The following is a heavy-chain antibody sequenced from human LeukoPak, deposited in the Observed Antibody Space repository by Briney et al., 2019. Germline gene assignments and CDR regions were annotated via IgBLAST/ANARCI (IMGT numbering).Heavy chain of an antibody. V-gene: IGHV3-9*01. J-gene: IGHJ6*02. Sequence: GGSLRLSCAASGFTFDDYAMHWVRQAPGKGLEWVSGISWNSGNIGYADSVKGRLTISRDNAKNSLYLQMNSLRAEDTALYYCAKDSNYYGMDVWGQGTTVTVSS. CDR3: AKDSNYYGMDV. CDR1: GFTFDDYA. CDR2: ISWNSGNI.